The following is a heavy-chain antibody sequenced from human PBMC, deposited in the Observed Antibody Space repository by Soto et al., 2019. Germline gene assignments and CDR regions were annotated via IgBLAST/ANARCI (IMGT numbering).Heavy chain of an antibody. CDR3: ARQPIVDTAMVTDY. Sequence: GXSLNISCKGSGYCFTSYWIGWLRQSPGKGLKWMGIIYPGDSDTRYSPSFQGQVTISADKSISTAYLQWSSLKASDTAMYYCARQPIVDTAMVTDYWGQGTLVTVSS. J-gene: IGHJ4*02. D-gene: IGHD5-18*01. V-gene: IGHV5-51*01. CDR2: IYPGDSDT. CDR1: GYCFTSYW.